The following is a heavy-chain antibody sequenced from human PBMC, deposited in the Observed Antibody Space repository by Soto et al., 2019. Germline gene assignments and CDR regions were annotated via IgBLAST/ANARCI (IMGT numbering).Heavy chain of an antibody. V-gene: IGHV4-59*01. Sequence: PSETLSLTCTVSGGSISSYYWAWIRQPPGKGLEWIGYIYYSGSTNYNPSLKNRVTISIDTSKNQFSLNLSSLTAADTAVYYCARAGTYSTSSLGYWGQGTLVTVSS. CDR2: IYYSGST. CDR1: GGSISSYY. CDR3: ARAGTYSTSSLGY. J-gene: IGHJ4*02. D-gene: IGHD6-6*01.